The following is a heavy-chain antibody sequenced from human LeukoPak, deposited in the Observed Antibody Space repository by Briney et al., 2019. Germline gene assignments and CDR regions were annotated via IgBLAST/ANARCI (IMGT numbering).Heavy chain of an antibody. CDR3: ARVTPQFFDF. CDR2: INPNSGDT. J-gene: IGHJ4*02. D-gene: IGHD2-15*01. V-gene: IGHV1-2*02. Sequence: ASVKVPCKASGYTFNKYYIHWVRQVPGQGLEWMGWINPNSGDTKSAQKFQDRVTMTRDTSITTAYMELSRLESDDTAIYYCARVTPQFFDFWGQGTLVTVSS. CDR1: GYTFNKYY.